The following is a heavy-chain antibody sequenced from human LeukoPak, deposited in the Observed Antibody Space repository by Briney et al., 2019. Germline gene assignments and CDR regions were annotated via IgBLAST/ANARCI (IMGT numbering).Heavy chain of an antibody. CDR2: ITSSGSYI. D-gene: IGHD3-10*01. J-gene: IGHJ4*02. CDR3: AKDYYASASGYFDY. Sequence: GGSLRLSCAASAFSFSNYNMNWVRQAPGKGLEWVSSITSSGSYIYYADSVKGRFTISRDNAKNSLYLQLNSLRAEDTAVYYCAKDYYASASGYFDYWGQGTLVTVSS. CDR1: AFSFSNYN. V-gene: IGHV3-21*01.